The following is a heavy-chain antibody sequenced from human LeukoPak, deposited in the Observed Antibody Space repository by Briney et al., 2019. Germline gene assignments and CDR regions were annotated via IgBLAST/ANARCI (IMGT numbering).Heavy chain of an antibody. CDR2: MNPNSGNT. CDR3: ARVVDIVATSDFDY. V-gene: IGHV1-8*01. J-gene: IGHJ4*02. CDR1: GYTFTSYD. Sequence: ASVKVSCKASGYTFTSYDNNWVRQATGQGLEWMGWMNPNSGNTGYAQKFQGRVTMTRNTSISTAYMELSSLRSEDTAVYYCARVVDIVATSDFDYWGQGTLVTVSS. D-gene: IGHD5-12*01.